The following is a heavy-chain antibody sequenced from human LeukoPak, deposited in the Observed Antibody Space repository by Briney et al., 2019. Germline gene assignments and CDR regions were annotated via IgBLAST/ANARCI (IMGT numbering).Heavy chain of an antibody. CDR1: GFIFTNYA. Sequence: GGSLRLSCAASGFIFTNYAMHWVRQAPGKGLEWVAVISYDGSNKYYADSVKGRFIISRHNSKNTLYLQMNSLRAEDTAVYYCARVATLSPVVPAAIGILGEDYWGQGTLVTVSS. CDR3: ARVATLSPVVPAAIGILGEDY. D-gene: IGHD2-2*02. J-gene: IGHJ4*02. V-gene: IGHV3-30*01. CDR2: ISYDGSNK.